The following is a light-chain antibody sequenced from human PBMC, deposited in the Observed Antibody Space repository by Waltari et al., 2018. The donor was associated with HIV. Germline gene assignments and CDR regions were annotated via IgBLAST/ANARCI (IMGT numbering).Light chain of an antibody. V-gene: IGLV2-8*01. CDR3: SSYAGSNNFGV. J-gene: IGLJ2*01. CDR2: EVS. CDR1: SSDVGGYNY. Sequence: QSALTQPPSASGSPGQSVTISCTGTSSDVGGYNYVSWYQQHPGKAPKLMIYEVSKRPLGGPDRFSGSKSGNTASLTVSGLQAEDEADYYCSSYAGSNNFGVFGGGTKLTVL.